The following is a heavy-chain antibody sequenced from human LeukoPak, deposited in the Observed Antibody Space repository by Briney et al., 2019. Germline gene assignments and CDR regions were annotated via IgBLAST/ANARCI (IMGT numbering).Heavy chain of an antibody. Sequence: GGSLRLSCAASGFTFSSYSMNWVRQAPGKGLEWVSSISSSSSYIYYADSVKGRFTISRDNAKNSLYLQMNSLRAEDTAVYYCATLPSYYYDSSGRHAFDIWGQGTMVTVSS. V-gene: IGHV3-21*01. CDR3: ATLPSYYYDSSGRHAFDI. J-gene: IGHJ3*02. D-gene: IGHD3-22*01. CDR2: ISSSSSYI. CDR1: GFTFSSYS.